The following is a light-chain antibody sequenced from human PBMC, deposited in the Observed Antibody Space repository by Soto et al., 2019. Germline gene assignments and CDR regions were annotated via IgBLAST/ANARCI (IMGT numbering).Light chain of an antibody. J-gene: IGKJ2*01. CDR3: QQYNSYSYT. CDR2: KAS. V-gene: IGKV1-5*03. Sequence: DIQMTQSPSTLSASVGDRVTITCRASQSISSWLAWYQQKPGKAPKLLIYKASSLESGVPSRFSGSGSETEFTLTISSLQPDDFATYYCQQYNSYSYTFGQGTKVDIK. CDR1: QSISSW.